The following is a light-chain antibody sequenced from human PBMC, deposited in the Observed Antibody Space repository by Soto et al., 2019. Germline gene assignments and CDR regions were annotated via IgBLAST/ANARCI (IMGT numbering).Light chain of an antibody. CDR1: QSVSRSY. Sequence: IALTQSPGTLSLSPGERATLSCRASQSVSRSYLAWYQQKPGQAPRLLIYGASSRATGITDRFSGSGSGTDFTLTINRLEPEDFAVYYCQQYGSSITFGQGTRLEIK. CDR2: GAS. CDR3: QQYGSSIT. V-gene: IGKV3-20*01. J-gene: IGKJ5*01.